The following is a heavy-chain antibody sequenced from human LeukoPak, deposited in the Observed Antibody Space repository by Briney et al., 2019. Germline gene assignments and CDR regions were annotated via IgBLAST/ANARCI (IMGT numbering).Heavy chain of an antibody. CDR3: ARDDCSTTPCYAY. D-gene: IGHD2-2*01. Sequence: GGSLRLSCTTSGFTFTNYGINWVRQVPGKGLEWVAAIWYDGSKTSYTDSVKGRFTVSRDISKNTVYLQMNGLKAEDTAVYYCARDDCSTTPCYAYWGQGTLVTVSS. CDR2: IWYDGSKT. CDR1: GFTFTNYG. J-gene: IGHJ4*02. V-gene: IGHV3-33*01.